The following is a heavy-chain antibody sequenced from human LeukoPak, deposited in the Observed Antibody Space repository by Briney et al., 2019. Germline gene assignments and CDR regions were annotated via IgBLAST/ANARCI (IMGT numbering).Heavy chain of an antibody. CDR2: IRYDGSNK. Sequence: GGSLRLSCAASGFTFSSYGMSWVRQAPGKGLEWVAFIRYDGSNKYYADSVKGRFTISRDNSKNTLYLQMNSLRAEDTAVYYCAKNSVNYYDSSGYRYWGQGTLVTVSS. J-gene: IGHJ4*02. CDR1: GFTFSSYG. V-gene: IGHV3-30*02. D-gene: IGHD3-22*01. CDR3: AKNSVNYYDSSGYRY.